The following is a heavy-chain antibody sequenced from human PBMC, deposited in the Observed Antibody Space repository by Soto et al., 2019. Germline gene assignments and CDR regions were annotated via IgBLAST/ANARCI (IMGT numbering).Heavy chain of an antibody. D-gene: IGHD2-15*01. V-gene: IGHV3-33*01. Sequence: GGSLRLSCAASGFTFSSYGIHWVRQAPGKGLEWVGIIWYDGSNKYYADSVKGRFTISRDSSKNTVYLQMDSLRVEDTAVYYCASPPRYCSGGRCAYPVDYWGQGTLVTVS. CDR1: GFTFSSYG. CDR2: IWYDGSNK. J-gene: IGHJ4*02. CDR3: ASPPRYCSGGRCAYPVDY.